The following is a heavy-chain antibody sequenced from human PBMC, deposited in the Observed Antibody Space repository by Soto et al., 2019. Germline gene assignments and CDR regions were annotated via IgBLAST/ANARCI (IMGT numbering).Heavy chain of an antibody. Sequence: QVQLVESGGGVVQPGRSLRLSCAASGFTFSSYAMHWVRQAPGKGLERVAVISYDGSNKYYADSVKGRFSISRDNSKNTLYLQMNSLRAEDTAVYYCEREAPDYNLSPCMDVWGQGTTVTVSS. D-gene: IGHD4-4*01. CDR2: ISYDGSNK. V-gene: IGHV3-30-3*01. CDR3: EREAPDYNLSPCMDV. J-gene: IGHJ6*02. CDR1: GFTFSSYA.